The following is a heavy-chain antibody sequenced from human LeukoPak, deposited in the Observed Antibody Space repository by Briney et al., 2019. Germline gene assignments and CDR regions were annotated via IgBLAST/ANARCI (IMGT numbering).Heavy chain of an antibody. V-gene: IGHV4-38-2*02. D-gene: IGHD3-10*01. CDR3: ARTRYYYNSRSYGAPYYFDY. CDR1: GYSIRSGFY. J-gene: IGHJ4*02. Sequence: SETVSLTCTVSGYSIRSGFYWGWIRQPPGKGLEWIGSIYYSGSTYYNPSLKSRVTISVDTSKNQFSLKLSSVTAADTAVYYCARTRYYYNSRSYGAPYYFDYWGQGTLVTVSS. CDR2: IYYSGST.